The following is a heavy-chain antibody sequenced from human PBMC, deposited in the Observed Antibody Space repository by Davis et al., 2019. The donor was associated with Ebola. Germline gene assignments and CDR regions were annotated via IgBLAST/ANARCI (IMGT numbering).Heavy chain of an antibody. CDR1: GFTFSSYS. Sequence: GGSLRLSCAASGFTFSSYSMNWVRQAPGKGLEWVSSISSSSSYIYYADSVKGRFTISRDNSKNTLYLQMNSLRDEDTAVYYCARTNIAARIFTDYWGQGTLVTVSS. D-gene: IGHD6-6*01. V-gene: IGHV3-21*01. CDR2: ISSSSSYI. CDR3: ARTNIAARIFTDY. J-gene: IGHJ4*02.